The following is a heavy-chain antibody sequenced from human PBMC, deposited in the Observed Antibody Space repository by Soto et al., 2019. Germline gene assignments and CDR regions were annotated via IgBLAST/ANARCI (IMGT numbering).Heavy chain of an antibody. CDR1: GGTFSSYT. J-gene: IGHJ4*02. D-gene: IGHD6-19*01. V-gene: IGHV1-69*08. CDR2: IIPILGIA. Sequence: QVQLVQSGAEVKKPGSSVKVSCKASGGTFSSYTISWVRQAPGQGLEWMGRIIPILGIANYAQKFQGRVTITADKSTSTAYMELSSLRSEDTAMYYCARDRRGSGWYVLFDYWGQGTLVTVSS. CDR3: ARDRRGSGWYVLFDY.